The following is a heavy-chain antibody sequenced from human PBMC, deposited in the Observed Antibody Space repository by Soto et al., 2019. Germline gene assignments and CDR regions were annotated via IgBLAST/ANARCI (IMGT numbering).Heavy chain of an antibody. V-gene: IGHV4-31*03. CDR2: IDYTGRT. CDR3: ARPMRLGELSLGY. J-gene: IGHJ4*02. Sequence: QVQLQESGPGLVKPSQTLSLTCSVSGGSISGGYYWSWIRQYPGKGLEWIGYIDYTGRTYYNPSLKGRIAISVDTSKNQFSLKLSSVTAADTAMYYCARPMRLGELSLGYWGQGILVTVSS. CDR1: GGSISGGYY. D-gene: IGHD3-16*02.